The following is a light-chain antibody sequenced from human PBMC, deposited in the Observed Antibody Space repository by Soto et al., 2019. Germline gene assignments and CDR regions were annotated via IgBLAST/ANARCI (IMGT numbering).Light chain of an antibody. Sequence: QSVLTQSPSASASLGASVKLTCTLSSGHSDYAIAWHQQQPEKGPRYLMKVNNDGSHTKGDGLPDRFSGSRSGAERYLTISSLQSEDEADYYCQTWGNGLVVFGGGTKLTVL. CDR3: QTWGNGLVV. J-gene: IGLJ2*01. CDR1: SGHSDYA. CDR2: VNNDGSH. V-gene: IGLV4-69*01.